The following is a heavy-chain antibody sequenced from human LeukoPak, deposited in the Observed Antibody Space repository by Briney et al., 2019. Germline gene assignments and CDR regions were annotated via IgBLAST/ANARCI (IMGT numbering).Heavy chain of an antibody. D-gene: IGHD4-23*01. CDR2: INPNSGGT. V-gene: IGHV1-2*02. CDR1: GYTFSGYY. Sequence: ASVKVSCKASGYTFSGYYMHWVRQATGQGLEWMGWINPNSGGTNYAQKFQGRVTMTRDTSIGTAYMELSRLRSDDTAVYYCARGNTVVTPPYYFDYWGQGTLVTVSS. CDR3: ARGNTVVTPPYYFDY. J-gene: IGHJ4*02.